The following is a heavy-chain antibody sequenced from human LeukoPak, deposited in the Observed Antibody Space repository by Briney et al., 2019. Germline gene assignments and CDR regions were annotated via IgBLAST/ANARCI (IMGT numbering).Heavy chain of an antibody. CDR3: ARGHDGVVGWFAP. Sequence: SETLSLTCTVSGGSISNYYWIWIRQPPGKGLEWIGYISYSGSTNYNPSLKSRVTISVDTSKNQFSLKLTSVTAADTAVYYCARGHDGVVGWFAPWGRGTLVTVCS. CDR1: GGSISNYY. V-gene: IGHV4-59*01. D-gene: IGHD2-15*01. J-gene: IGHJ5*02. CDR2: ISYSGST.